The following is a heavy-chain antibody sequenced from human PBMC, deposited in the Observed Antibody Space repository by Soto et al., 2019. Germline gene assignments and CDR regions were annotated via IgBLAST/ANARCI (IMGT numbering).Heavy chain of an antibody. J-gene: IGHJ6*02. V-gene: IGHV3-33*01. CDR1: GFTFSSYG. Sequence: PGGSLRLSCAASGFTFSSYGMHWVRQAPGKGLEWVAVIWYDGSNKYYADSVKGRFTISRDNSKNTLYLQMNSLRAEDTAVYYCASAAGYYYGMDVWGQGTTVTVSS. D-gene: IGHD3-10*01. CDR3: ASAAGYYYGMDV. CDR2: IWYDGSNK.